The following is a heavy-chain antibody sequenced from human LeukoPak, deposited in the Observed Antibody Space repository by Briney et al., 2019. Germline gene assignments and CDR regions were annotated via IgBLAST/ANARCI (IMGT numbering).Heavy chain of an antibody. CDR3: ARIASDSSGWYHFDY. V-gene: IGHV3-66*01. D-gene: IGHD6-19*01. CDR1: GFTVSSNY. Sequence: GGSLRLSCAASGFTVSSNYMSWVRQAPGKGLEWVPVIYSAGSTNYADSVKGRFTISRDNSKNTLYLQMNILRAEDTAVYYCARIASDSSGWYHFDYWGQGALVTVSS. CDR2: IYSAGST. J-gene: IGHJ4*02.